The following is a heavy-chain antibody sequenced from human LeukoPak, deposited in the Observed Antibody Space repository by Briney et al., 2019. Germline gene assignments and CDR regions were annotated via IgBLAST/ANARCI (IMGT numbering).Heavy chain of an antibody. Sequence: GGSLRLSCAASGFTFSSFAMSWVRQAPGKGLEWVSAISGSGGSTYYADSVRGRFAISRDNSKNTLYLQMNSLRAEDTAVYYCAKSTVRAGAFDYWGQGTLVTVSS. CDR3: AKSTVRAGAFDY. CDR1: GFTFSSFA. CDR2: ISGSGGST. J-gene: IGHJ4*02. D-gene: IGHD2-8*02. V-gene: IGHV3-23*01.